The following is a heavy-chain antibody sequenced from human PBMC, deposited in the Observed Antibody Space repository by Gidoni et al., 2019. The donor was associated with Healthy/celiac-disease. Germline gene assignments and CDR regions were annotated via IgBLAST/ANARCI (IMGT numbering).Heavy chain of an antibody. V-gene: IGHV4-34*01. CDR3: ARVAVKLYCSGGSCYSGWFDP. Sequence: QVQLQQSGAGLVKPSETLHPTFALSGGSFSGYSWRRIRQPPGKGLEWIGEINHSGSTNYNPSLKSRVTISVDTSKNQFSLKLSSVTAADTAVYYCARVAVKLYCSGGSCYSGWFDPWGQGTLVTVSS. CDR1: GGSFSGYS. J-gene: IGHJ5*02. CDR2: INHSGST. D-gene: IGHD2-15*01.